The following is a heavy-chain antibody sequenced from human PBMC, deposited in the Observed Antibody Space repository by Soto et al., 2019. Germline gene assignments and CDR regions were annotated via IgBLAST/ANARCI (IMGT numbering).Heavy chain of an antibody. CDR1: GFSFSTDGMG. CDR3: AHVYWAASGTRYYFDY. Sequence: QITLKESGPTLVKPTQPLTLTCTFSGFSFSTDGMGVGWIRQPPGKALEWLSLIYWDDDKRFSPSQKSRLTITKDGSRNQVVLTLTNMDPPDTATYYCAHVYWAASGTRYYFDYWGQGTLVTVSS. V-gene: IGHV2-5*02. J-gene: IGHJ4*02. CDR2: IYWDDDK. D-gene: IGHD1-7*01.